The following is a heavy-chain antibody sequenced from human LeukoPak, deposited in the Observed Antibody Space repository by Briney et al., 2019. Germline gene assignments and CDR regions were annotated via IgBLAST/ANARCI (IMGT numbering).Heavy chain of an antibody. CDR1: GGSISRYY. CDR2: IYTSGST. D-gene: IGHD2-8*01. J-gene: IGHJ3*02. CDR3: ARSSMLEDAFDI. Sequence: SETLSLTCTVSGGSISRYYWSWIRQPAGKGLEWIGRIYTSGSTNYNPSLKSRVTISVDKSKNQFSLKLSSVTAADTAVYYCARSSMLEDAFDIWGQGTMVTVSS. V-gene: IGHV4-4*07.